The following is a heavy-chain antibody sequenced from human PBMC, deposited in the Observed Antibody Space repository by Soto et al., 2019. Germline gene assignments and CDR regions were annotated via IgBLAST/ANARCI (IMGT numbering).Heavy chain of an antibody. Sequence: EVQLLESGGTWVQPGGSLRLSCAASGFTFSSYAMRWVRQAPGEGLEWVSSISGSGGGTYYADSVKGRFTISRDNSKNTLYLQMNSLRGKDTAVYYCAKKKPPGVAGFDFWGQGTLVTVSS. CDR1: GFTFSSYA. CDR3: AKKKPPGVAGFDF. J-gene: IGHJ4*02. CDR2: ISGSGGGT. V-gene: IGHV3-23*01. D-gene: IGHD3-3*01.